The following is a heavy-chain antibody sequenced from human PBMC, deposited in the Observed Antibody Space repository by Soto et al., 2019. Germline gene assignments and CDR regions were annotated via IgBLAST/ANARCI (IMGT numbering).Heavy chain of an antibody. D-gene: IGHD6-25*01. Sequence: QVQLVQSGAEVKKPGASVRVSCKASGYTFTNFYMHWVRQAPGQGLEWMGIINPSGGGTIYAQQFQGRVSVTSDTSTSTVYMDLSSLRSDATAVYYCACSGIAAAGPEYWGQGTLVSVST. J-gene: IGHJ4*02. CDR3: ACSGIAAAGPEY. CDR1: GYTFTNFY. V-gene: IGHV1-46*01. CDR2: INPSGGGT.